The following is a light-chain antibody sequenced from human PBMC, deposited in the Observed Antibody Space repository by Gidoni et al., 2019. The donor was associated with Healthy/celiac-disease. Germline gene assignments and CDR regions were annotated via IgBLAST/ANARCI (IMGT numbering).Light chain of an antibody. J-gene: IGLJ2*01. CDR3: YSAADNHTV. CDR1: VLAKKY. CDR2: KDS. Sequence: YELTQPSSVSVSPGQTARITCSGDVLAKKYARWFQQKPGQAPVLVIYKDSERPSGIPERFSGSSSGTTVTLTISGAQVEDEADYYCYSAADNHTVFGGGTKLTVL. V-gene: IGLV3-27*01.